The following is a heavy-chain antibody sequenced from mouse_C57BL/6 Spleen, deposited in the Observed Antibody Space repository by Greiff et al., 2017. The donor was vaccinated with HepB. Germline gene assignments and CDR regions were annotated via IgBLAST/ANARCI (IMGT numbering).Heavy chain of an antibody. CDR3: ARGKIYEGYYDYAMDY. CDR2: IYPRSGNT. V-gene: IGHV1-81*01. J-gene: IGHJ4*01. Sequence: QVQLQQSGAELARPGASVKLSCKASGYTFTSYGISWVKQRTGQGLEWIGEIYPRSGNTYYNEKFKGKATLTADKSSSTAYMERRSLTSEDSAVYFCARGKIYEGYYDYAMDYWGQGTSVTVSS. D-gene: IGHD2-3*01. CDR1: GYTFTSYG.